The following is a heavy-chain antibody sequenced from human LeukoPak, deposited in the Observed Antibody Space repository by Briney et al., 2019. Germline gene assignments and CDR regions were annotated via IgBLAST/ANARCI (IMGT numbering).Heavy chain of an antibody. CDR2: IKQDGSEK. V-gene: IGHV3-7*01. D-gene: IGHD5-12*01. CDR1: GFTFSSYW. Sequence: GGSLRLSCAASGFTFSSYWMSWVRQAPGKGLEWVANIKQDGSEKYYVDSVKGRFTISRDNAKNSLYLQMNSLRAEDTAVYYCARDSGWWLYAFDIWGQGTMVIVSS. CDR3: ARDSGWWLYAFDI. J-gene: IGHJ3*02.